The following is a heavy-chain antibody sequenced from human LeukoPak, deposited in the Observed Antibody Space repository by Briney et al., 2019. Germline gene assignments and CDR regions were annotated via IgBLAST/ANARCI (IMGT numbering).Heavy chain of an antibody. Sequence: GGSLRLSCTASGFIFSSYGMHWVRQAPGKGLEWVAVISYDGSNKYYADSVKGRFTISRDNSKNTLYVQMNSLRAEDTAVYFCAKVHTSSWSHWGQGTLVTVSS. J-gene: IGHJ4*02. CDR2: ISYDGSNK. CDR3: AKVHTSSWSH. D-gene: IGHD2-2*01. CDR1: GFIFSSYG. V-gene: IGHV3-30*18.